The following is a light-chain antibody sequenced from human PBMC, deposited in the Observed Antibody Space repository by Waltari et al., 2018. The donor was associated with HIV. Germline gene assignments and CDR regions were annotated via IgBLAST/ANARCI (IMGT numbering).Light chain of an antibody. CDR3: QTWGTGIRV. J-gene: IGLJ3*02. CDR2: LNSDGSH. Sequence: QLVLTQSPSASASLGASVKLTCTLSSGHSSYAIAWHQQQPEKGPRYLMKLNSDGSHSKGDVIPDRFSGSSSGAGRYLTISSLQAEDEADYYCQTWGTGIRVFGGGTKLTVL. V-gene: IGLV4-69*01. CDR1: SGHSSYA.